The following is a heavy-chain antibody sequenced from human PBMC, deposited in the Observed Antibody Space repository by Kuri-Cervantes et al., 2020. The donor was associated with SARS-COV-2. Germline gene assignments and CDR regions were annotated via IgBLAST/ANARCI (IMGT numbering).Heavy chain of an antibody. CDR1: GFTFGDYA. J-gene: IGHJ4*02. Sequence: GGSLRLSCIGSGFTFGDYAMRWFRQAPGKGLEWVGFIRSKAHGGTTEYAASVKGRFTISRDDSKSIASLKMNSLKTEDTAVYYCTREDDEIDLELGFDYWGQGTLVTVSS. D-gene: IGHD1-7*01. CDR2: IRSKAHGGTT. V-gene: IGHV3-49*03. CDR3: TREDDEIDLELGFDY.